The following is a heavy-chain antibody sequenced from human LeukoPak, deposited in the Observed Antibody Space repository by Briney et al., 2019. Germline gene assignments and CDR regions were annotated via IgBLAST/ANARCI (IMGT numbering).Heavy chain of an antibody. CDR2: INHSGST. CDR1: GGSFSGNY. D-gene: IGHD3-10*01. J-gene: IGHJ4*02. Sequence: SETLSLTCAVYGGSFSGNYWSWIRQPPGKGLEWIGEINHSGSTNYNPSLKSRVTISVDTSKNQFSLKLSAVTAADTAVYYCARRLELGYDGSGSNRLDYWGQGTLVTVSS. V-gene: IGHV4-34*01. CDR3: ARRLELGYDGSGSNRLDY.